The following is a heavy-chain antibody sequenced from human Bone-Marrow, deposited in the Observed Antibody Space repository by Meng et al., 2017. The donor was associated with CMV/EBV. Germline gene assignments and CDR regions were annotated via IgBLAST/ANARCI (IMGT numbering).Heavy chain of an antibody. CDR2: IIPIFGTT. CDR3: AILGYCSSTSCYEADY. J-gene: IGHJ4*02. CDR1: GGTFSSYA. D-gene: IGHD2-2*01. V-gene: IGHV1-69*05. Sequence: SVKVSCKASGGTFSSYAISWVRQAPGQGLEWMGGIIPIFGTTNYAQKFQGRVTITTDESTSTAYMELSSLRSEDTAVYYCAILGYCSSTSCYEADYWGQGTLVTVSS.